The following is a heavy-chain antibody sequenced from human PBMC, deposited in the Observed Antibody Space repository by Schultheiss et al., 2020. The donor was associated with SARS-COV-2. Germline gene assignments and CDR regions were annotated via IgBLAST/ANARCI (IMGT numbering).Heavy chain of an antibody. Sequence: GESLKISCAASGFTVSSNYMSWVRQAPGKGLEWVSAISGSGGSTYYADSVKGRFTISRDNSKNTLYLQMNSLRAEDTAVYYCARSGVVVPAAIQGIADYYYYYMDVWGKGTTVTVSS. CDR3: ARSGVVVPAAIQGIADYYYYYMDV. J-gene: IGHJ6*03. D-gene: IGHD2-2*02. CDR2: ISGSGGST. V-gene: IGHV3-53*05. CDR1: GFTVSSNY.